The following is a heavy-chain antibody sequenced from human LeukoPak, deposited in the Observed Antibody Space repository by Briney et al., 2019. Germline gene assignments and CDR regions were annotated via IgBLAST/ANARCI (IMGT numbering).Heavy chain of an antibody. CDR2: INPNSGGT. D-gene: IGHD1-26*01. V-gene: IGHV1-2*02. Sequence: GASVKVSCKASRYTFTGYYMHWVRQAPGQGLEWMGWINPNSGGTNYAQKFQGRVTMTRDTSISTAYMELSRLRSDDTAVYYCARSPLYSGSYPPDYWGQGTLVTVSS. J-gene: IGHJ4*02. CDR3: ARSPLYSGSYPPDY. CDR1: RYTFTGYY.